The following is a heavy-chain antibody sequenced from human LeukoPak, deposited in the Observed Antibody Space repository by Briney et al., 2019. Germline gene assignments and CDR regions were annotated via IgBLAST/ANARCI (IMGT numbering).Heavy chain of an antibody. D-gene: IGHD6-13*01. Sequence: GASVKVSCKASGYTFINYDINWVRQATGQGLEWMGWMNPNNGNTGYAQKFQGRVTITRNTSISTAYMELSSLRSEDTAVYYCARAFGGYSSSWQIDYWGQGTLVTVSS. V-gene: IGHV1-8*03. J-gene: IGHJ4*02. CDR2: MNPNNGNT. CDR3: ARAFGGYSSSWQIDY. CDR1: GYTFINYD.